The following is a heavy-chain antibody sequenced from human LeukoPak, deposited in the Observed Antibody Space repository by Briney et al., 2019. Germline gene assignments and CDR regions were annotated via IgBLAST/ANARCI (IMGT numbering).Heavy chain of an antibody. D-gene: IGHD3-3*01. J-gene: IGHJ3*02. CDR1: GFTFCSYA. Sequence: GGSLRLSCAASGFTFCSYAMSWVRQAPGKGLEWVSAISGSGGSTYYADSVKGRFTISRYNSKNTLYLQMNSLRAEDTAVYYCALLPLGARSGTRAAFDIWGQGTMVTVSS. CDR3: ALLPLGARSGTRAAFDI. CDR2: ISGSGGST. V-gene: IGHV3-23*01.